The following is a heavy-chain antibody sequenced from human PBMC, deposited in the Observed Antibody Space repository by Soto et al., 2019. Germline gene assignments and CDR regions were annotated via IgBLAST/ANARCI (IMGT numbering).Heavy chain of an antibody. CDR1: GFTFSSYA. CDR3: ARVDTVANWFDP. J-gene: IGHJ5*02. Sequence: GGSLRLSCAASGFTFSSYAMHWVRQAPGKGLEWVAVISYDGSNKYYADSVKGRFTISRDNSKNSLYLQMNSLRAEDTAVYYCARVDTVANWFDPWGQGTLVTVSS. D-gene: IGHD5-18*01. V-gene: IGHV3-30-3*01. CDR2: ISYDGSNK.